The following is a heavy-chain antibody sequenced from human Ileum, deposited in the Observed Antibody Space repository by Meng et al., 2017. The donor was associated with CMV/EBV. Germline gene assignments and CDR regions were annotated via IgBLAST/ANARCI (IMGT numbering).Heavy chain of an antibody. D-gene: IGHD7-27*01. Sequence: CAVSGGSLRSSNWWSWVRQSPGKGLEWIGGIYPSGTPNYNPSLKSRVIISIDKSKGQFSLKLDSVAAADTAVYYCARSWGSWYFDLWGRGNLVTVSS. CDR3: ARSWGSWYFDL. V-gene: IGHV4-4*02. CDR2: IYPSGTP. CDR1: GGSLRSSNW. J-gene: IGHJ2*01.